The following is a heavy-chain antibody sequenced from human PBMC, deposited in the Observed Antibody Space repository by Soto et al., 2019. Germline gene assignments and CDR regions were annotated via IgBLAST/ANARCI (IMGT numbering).Heavy chain of an antibody. J-gene: IGHJ5*02. CDR2: IIPILGIA. Sequence: QVQLVQSGAVVKKPGSSVKVSCKASGGTFSSYTISWVRQAPGQGLEWMGRIIPILGIANYAQKFQGRVTITADKSTSTAYMELSSLRSEDTAVYYCARRRLAVAGTGFDPWGQGTLVTVSS. CDR1: GGTFSSYT. CDR3: ARRRLAVAGTGFDP. V-gene: IGHV1-69*02. D-gene: IGHD6-19*01.